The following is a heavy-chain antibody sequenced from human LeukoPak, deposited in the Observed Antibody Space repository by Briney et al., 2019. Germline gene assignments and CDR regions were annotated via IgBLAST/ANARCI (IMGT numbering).Heavy chain of an antibody. CDR2: FDPEDGET. D-gene: IGHD2-2*02. CDR1: GYTLTELS. Sequence: ASVKVSCKVSGYTLTELSMHWVRQAPGKGLEWMGGFDPEDGETIYAQKFQGRVTMTEDTSTDTAYMELSSLRSEDTAVYYCATYCSSTSCYTLDYWGQGTLVTVSS. J-gene: IGHJ4*02. CDR3: ATYCSSTSCYTLDY. V-gene: IGHV1-24*01.